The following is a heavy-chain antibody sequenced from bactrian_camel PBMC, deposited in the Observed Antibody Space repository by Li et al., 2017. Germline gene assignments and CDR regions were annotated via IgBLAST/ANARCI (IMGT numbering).Heavy chain of an antibody. Sequence: VQLVESGGTSVQAGGSLRLSCAASGYTYSSNCMGWFRQAPGKEREGVATISLGGGVTYYSDSVKGRFTISQDNAKNTVYLQMNRLKPEDTAMYFCGALGFGPNGNWYRPRSWDFNYWGQGTQVTVS. D-gene: IGHD6*01. CDR1: GYTYSSNC. CDR2: ISLGGGVT. CDR3: GALGFGPNGNWYRPRSWDFNY. V-gene: IGHV3S40*01. J-gene: IGHJ4*01.